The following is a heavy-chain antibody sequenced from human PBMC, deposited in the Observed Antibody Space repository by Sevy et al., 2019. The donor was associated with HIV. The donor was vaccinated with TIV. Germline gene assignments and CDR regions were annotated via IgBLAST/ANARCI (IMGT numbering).Heavy chain of an antibody. CDR2: IRYDGSNE. Sequence: GGSLRLSCAASGFTFGNHGMHWVRQVPGKGLEWVAFIRYDGSNEYYADSVKGRFTISRDNAKNTLYLQMNSLRVEDTAVYYCASLPNNYYDISGSSGDDAFDIWGQGTRVTVSS. V-gene: IGHV3-30*02. CDR1: GFTFGNHG. CDR3: ASLPNNYYDISGSSGDDAFDI. D-gene: IGHD3-22*01. J-gene: IGHJ3*02.